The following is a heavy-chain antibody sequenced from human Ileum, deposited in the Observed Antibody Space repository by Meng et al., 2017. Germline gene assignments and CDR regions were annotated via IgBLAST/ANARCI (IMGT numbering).Heavy chain of an antibody. CDR3: GRPHAPGNGHYAMDV. CDR1: GGTFSHYP. D-gene: IGHD2-8*01. CDR2: IIPVLGQT. V-gene: IGHV1-69*10. Sequence: SVKVSCKASGGTFSHYPLSWVRQGPGQGLEWMGGIIPVLGQTNYAQRFQGRVTITADDSTSTAYMELNSLTSADTAVYYCGRPHAPGNGHYAMDVWGQGTAVTAP. J-gene: IGHJ6*02.